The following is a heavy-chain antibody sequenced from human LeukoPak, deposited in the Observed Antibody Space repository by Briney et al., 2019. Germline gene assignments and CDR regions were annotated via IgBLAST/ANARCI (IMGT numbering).Heavy chain of an antibody. D-gene: IGHD3-22*01. CDR3: ARELITYRGAFDI. V-gene: IGHV4-30-2*01. J-gene: IGHJ3*02. CDR1: SGSISSGGYS. Sequence: SQTLSLTCAVSSGSISSGGYSWSWIRQPPGKGLEWIGYIYHSGSTYYNPSLKSRVTISVDRSKNQFSLELSSVTAADTAVYYCARELITYRGAFDIWGQGTMVTVSS. CDR2: IYHSGST.